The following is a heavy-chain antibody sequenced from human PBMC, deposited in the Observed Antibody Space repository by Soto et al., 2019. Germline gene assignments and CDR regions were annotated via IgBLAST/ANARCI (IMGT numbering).Heavy chain of an antibody. V-gene: IGHV4-34*01. Sequence: SETLSLTCAVCGASVRGYYWSGIREPPGRGLEWIGEINHSGSTNYNPSLKSRVTISVDTSKNQFSLKLSSVTAADTAVYYCARDRVTYYDFWSGYPTFDYWGQGTLVTVSS. D-gene: IGHD3-3*01. CDR2: INHSGST. CDR3: ARDRVTYYDFWSGYPTFDY. CDR1: GASVRGYY. J-gene: IGHJ4*02.